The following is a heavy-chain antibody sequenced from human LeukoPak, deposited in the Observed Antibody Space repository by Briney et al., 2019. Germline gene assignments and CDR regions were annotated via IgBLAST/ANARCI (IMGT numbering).Heavy chain of an antibody. CDR2: INHSGST. J-gene: IGHJ5*02. D-gene: IGHD5-12*01. CDR3: ARRSVWWLPHGWFDP. CDR1: GGSFSDYY. Sequence: PSETLSLTCAVYGGSFSDYYWSWIRQPPGKGLEWIGEINHSGSTNYNPSLKSRVTISVDTSKNQFSLKLSSVTAADTAVYYCARRSVWWLPHGWFDPWGQGTLVTVSS. V-gene: IGHV4-34*01.